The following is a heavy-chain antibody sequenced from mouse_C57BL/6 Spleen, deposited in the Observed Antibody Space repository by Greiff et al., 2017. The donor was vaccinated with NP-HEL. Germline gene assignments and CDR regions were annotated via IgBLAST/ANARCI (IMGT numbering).Heavy chain of an antibody. D-gene: IGHD1-1*02. J-gene: IGHJ3*01. CDR1: GYTFTSYW. Sequence: QVQLKQPGAELVKPGASVKLSCKASGYTFTSYWMHWVKQRPGQGLEWIGMIHPNSGSTNYNEKFKSKATLTVDKSSSTAYMQLSSLTSEDSAVYYCSRRGWYEGFAYWGQGTLVTVSA. V-gene: IGHV1-64*01. CDR2: IHPNSGST. CDR3: SRRGWYEGFAY.